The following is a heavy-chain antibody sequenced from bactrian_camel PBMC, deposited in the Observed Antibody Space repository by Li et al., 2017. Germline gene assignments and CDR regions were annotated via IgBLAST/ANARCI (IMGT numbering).Heavy chain of an antibody. CDR1: EATYC. CDR2: IDHPGRT. J-gene: IGHJ4*01. Sequence: HVQLVESGGGLVQPGGSLRLSCAASEATYCMGWFRQTPGKEREGVATIDHPGRTTYADSVKGRFAISKDNAKNTLFLQMNSLKPEDSAMYYCAADLARYCGAFSGFFARASWGQGTQVTVS. CDR3: AADLARYCGAFSGFFARAS. D-gene: IGHD2*01. V-gene: IGHV3S53*01.